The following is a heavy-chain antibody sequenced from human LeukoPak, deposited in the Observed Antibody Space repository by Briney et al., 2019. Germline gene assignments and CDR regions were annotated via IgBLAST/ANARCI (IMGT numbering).Heavy chain of an antibody. V-gene: IGHV3-21*01. CDR1: GFTFSSYS. Sequence: GGSLRLSCAASGFTFSSYSMNWVRQAPGKGLEWVSSISSSSSYIYYADSVKGRFTISRDNAENSLYLQMNSLRAEDTAVYYCASHSQSAWFDLWGQGTLVTVSS. J-gene: IGHJ5*02. D-gene: IGHD5-24*01. CDR3: ASHSQSAWFDL. CDR2: ISSSSSYI.